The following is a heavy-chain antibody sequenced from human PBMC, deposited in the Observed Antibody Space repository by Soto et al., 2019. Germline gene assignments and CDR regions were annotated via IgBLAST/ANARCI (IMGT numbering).Heavy chain of an antibody. CDR3: AKRWYFDEGGIDY. Sequence: PGGSLRLSCAASGFTFSSYAMSWVRQAPGKGLEWVSAISGSGGSTYYADSVKGRLTISRDNSKNTLYLQMNSLRAEDTAVYYCAKRWYFDEGGIDYWGQGTLVTVSS. V-gene: IGHV3-23*01. D-gene: IGHD3-9*01. J-gene: IGHJ4*02. CDR2: ISGSGGST. CDR1: GFTFSSYA.